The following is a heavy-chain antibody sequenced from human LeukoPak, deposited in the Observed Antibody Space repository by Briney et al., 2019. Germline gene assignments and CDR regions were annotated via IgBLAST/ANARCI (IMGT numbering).Heavy chain of an antibody. V-gene: IGHV3-23*01. CDR3: YYAGY. J-gene: IGHJ4*02. Sequence: GGSLRLPCAASGFTFSSNAMSWVRQAPGKGLEWVSGISGSGGSTYYADSVKGRFTISRDNSKNTLYLQMNSLRAEDTAVYYCYYAGYWGQGTLVTVSS. CDR1: GFTFSSNA. CDR2: ISGSGGST. D-gene: IGHD1-26*01.